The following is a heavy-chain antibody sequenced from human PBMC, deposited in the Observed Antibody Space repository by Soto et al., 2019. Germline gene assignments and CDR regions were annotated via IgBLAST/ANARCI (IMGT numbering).Heavy chain of an antibody. J-gene: IGHJ4*01. CDR3: ARGRADRPVAYFDWLLPVFDY. CDR1: GYTFTSYY. CDR2: INPSGGST. Sequence: ASVKVSCKASGYTFTSYYMHWVRQAPGQGLEWMGIINPSGGSTSYAQKFQGRVTMTRDTSTSTVYMELSRLRSEETAVYYCARGRADRPVAYFDWLLPVFDYWR. D-gene: IGHD3-9*01. V-gene: IGHV1-46*01.